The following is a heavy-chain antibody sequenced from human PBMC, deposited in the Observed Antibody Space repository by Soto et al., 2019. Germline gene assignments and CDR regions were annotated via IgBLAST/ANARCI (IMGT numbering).Heavy chain of an antibody. CDR1: GFTFEHYA. V-gene: IGHV3-23*01. D-gene: IGHD3-22*01. J-gene: IGHJ4*02. CDR2: ISGSGGTT. Sequence: PGGSLRLSCVASGFTFEHYAMSWVRQAPGKGLEWVSAISGSGGTTYYSDSVKGRFTISRDNSKNTLYLQMNSLRAEDTAVYYCATGLYYYDSSGYSTYYWGQGTLVTVS. CDR3: ATGLYYYDSSGYSTYY.